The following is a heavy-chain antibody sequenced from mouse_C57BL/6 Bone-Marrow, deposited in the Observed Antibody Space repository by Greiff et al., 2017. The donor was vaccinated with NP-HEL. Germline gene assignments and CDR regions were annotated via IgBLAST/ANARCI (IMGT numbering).Heavy chain of an antibody. D-gene: IGHD1-1*01. CDR3: AMGYYGPWFAY. CDR2: IHPSDSDT. Sequence: QVQLQQPGAELVKPGASVKVSCKASGYTFTSYWMHWVKQRPGQGLEWIVRIHPSDSDTNYNQKFKGKATLTVDKSSSTAYMQLSSLTSEDSAVYYCAMGYYGPWFAYWGQGTLVTVSA. V-gene: IGHV1-74*01. J-gene: IGHJ3*01. CDR1: GYTFTSYW.